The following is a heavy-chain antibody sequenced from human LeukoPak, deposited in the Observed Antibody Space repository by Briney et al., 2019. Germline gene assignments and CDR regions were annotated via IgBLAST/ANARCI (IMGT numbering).Heavy chain of an antibody. Sequence: SQTLSLTCTVSGGSISSGSYYWSWIRQPAGKGLEWIGRIYTSGSTNYNPSLKSRVTISVDTSKNQFSLKLSSVTAADTAAYYCARDEVAGRFDYWGQGTLVTVSS. J-gene: IGHJ4*02. CDR3: ARDEVAGRFDY. CDR2: IYTSGST. CDR1: GGSISSGSYY. V-gene: IGHV4-61*02. D-gene: IGHD6-19*01.